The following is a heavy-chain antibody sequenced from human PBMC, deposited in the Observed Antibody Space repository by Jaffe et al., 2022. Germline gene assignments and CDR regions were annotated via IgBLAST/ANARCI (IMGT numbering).Heavy chain of an antibody. CDR2: IRSKAYGGTT. D-gene: IGHD5-12*01. Sequence: EVQLVESGGGLVQPGRSLRLSCTASGFTFGDYAMSWFRQAPGKGLEWVGFIRSKAYGGTTEYAASVKGRFTISRDDSKSIAYLQMNSLKTEDTAVYYCTREGEYSGYDQYYFDYWGQGTLVTVSS. J-gene: IGHJ4*02. CDR1: GFTFGDYA. V-gene: IGHV3-49*03. CDR3: TREGEYSGYDQYYFDY.